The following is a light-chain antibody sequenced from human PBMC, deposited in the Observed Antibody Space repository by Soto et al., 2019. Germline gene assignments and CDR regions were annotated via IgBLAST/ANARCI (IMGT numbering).Light chain of an antibody. Sequence: DIQMTQSPSTLSASVGDRVTITCRASQSISSWLAWYQQKPGKAPKLLIHKASSLESVVPSRFSGSGSGTEFTLTISSLQPDDFATYYCQQYNSYSWTFGQGTKVEIK. J-gene: IGKJ1*01. V-gene: IGKV1-5*03. CDR3: QQYNSYSWT. CDR1: QSISSW. CDR2: KAS.